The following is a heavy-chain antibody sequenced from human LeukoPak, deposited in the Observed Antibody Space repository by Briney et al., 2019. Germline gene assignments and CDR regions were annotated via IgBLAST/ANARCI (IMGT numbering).Heavy chain of an antibody. V-gene: IGHV4-61*02. Sequence: SQTLSLTRTVSGGSISSGSYYWSWIRQPAGKGLEWIGRIYTSGSTNYNPSLKSRVTISVDTSKNQFSLKLSSVTAADTAVYYCARDRERWIDYWGQGTLVTVSS. CDR3: ARDRERWIDY. D-gene: IGHD5-24*01. J-gene: IGHJ4*02. CDR1: GGSISSGSYY. CDR2: IYTSGST.